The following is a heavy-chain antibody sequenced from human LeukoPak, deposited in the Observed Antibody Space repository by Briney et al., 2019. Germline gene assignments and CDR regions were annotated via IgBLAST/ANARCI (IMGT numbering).Heavy chain of an antibody. Sequence: PGRSLRLSCAASGFTFSSYAMHWVRQAPGKGLEWVAVIWYDGSNKYYADSVKGRFTISRDNSKNTLYLQMNSLRAEDTAVYYCARGFRSSGYIPGSYYFDYWGQGTLVTVSS. CDR2: IWYDGSNK. CDR3: ARGFRSSGYIPGSYYFDY. V-gene: IGHV3-33*08. D-gene: IGHD3-22*01. CDR1: GFTFSSYA. J-gene: IGHJ4*02.